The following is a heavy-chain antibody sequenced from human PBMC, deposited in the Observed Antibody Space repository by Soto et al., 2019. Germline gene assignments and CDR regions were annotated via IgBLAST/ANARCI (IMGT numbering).Heavy chain of an antibody. D-gene: IGHD3-3*01. CDR2: IRSKAYGGTT. J-gene: IGHJ6*03. CDR1: GFTFGDYA. V-gene: IGHV3-49*03. CDR3: TRESDYDFWSGYLSYYYYMDV. Sequence: GGSLRLSCTASGFTFGDYAMSWFRQAPGKGLERVGFIRSKAYGGTTEYAASVKGRFTISRDDSKSIAYLQMNSLKTEDTAVYYCTRESDYDFWSGYLSYYYYMDVWGKGTTVTVSS.